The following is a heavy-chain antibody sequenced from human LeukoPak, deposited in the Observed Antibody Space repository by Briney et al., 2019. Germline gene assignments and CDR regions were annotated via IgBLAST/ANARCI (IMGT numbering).Heavy chain of an antibody. CDR3: ARTHQYYYDSSGAASAFDI. Sequence: PSETLSLTCTVSGGSISSYYWSWIRQPPGEGLEWIGYIYYSGSTNYSPSLKSRVTISVDTSKNQFSLKLSSVTAADTAVYYCARTHQYYYDSSGAASAFDIWGQGTMVTVSS. J-gene: IGHJ3*02. D-gene: IGHD3-22*01. CDR1: GGSISSYY. CDR2: IYYSGST. V-gene: IGHV4-59*01.